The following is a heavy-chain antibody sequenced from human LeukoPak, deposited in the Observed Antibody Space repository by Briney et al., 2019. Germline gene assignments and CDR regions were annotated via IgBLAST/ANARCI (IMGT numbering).Heavy chain of an antibody. J-gene: IGHJ3*02. D-gene: IGHD3-9*01. CDR1: GGSISSYY. CDR3: ASVHYDILTGIDAFDI. CDR2: IYTSGST. Sequence: PSETLSLTCTVSGGSISSYYWSWIRQPAGKGLEWIGRIYTSGSTNYNPSLKSRVTMSVDTSKNQFSLKLSSVTAADTAVYYCASVHYDILTGIDAFDIWGQGTMVTVSS. V-gene: IGHV4-4*07.